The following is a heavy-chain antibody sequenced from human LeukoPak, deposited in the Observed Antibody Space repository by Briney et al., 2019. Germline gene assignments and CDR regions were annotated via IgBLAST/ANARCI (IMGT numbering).Heavy chain of an antibody. CDR3: ARGRAAADY. V-gene: IGHV4-34*01. CDR1: GGSFRGYY. J-gene: IGHJ4*02. Sequence: PSETLSLTCAVYGGSFRGYYWSWIRQPPGKGLEWIGEINHSGSTNYNPSLKSRVTISVDTSKNQFSLKLSSVTAADTAVYYCARGRAAADYWGQGTLVTVSS. D-gene: IGHD6-13*01. CDR2: INHSGST.